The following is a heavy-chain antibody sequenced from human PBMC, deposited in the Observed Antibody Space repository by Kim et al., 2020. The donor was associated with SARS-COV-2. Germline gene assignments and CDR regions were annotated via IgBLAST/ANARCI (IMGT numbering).Heavy chain of an antibody. CDR3: ARLYGMDV. Sequence: NGNTKYSQKCQGRVTITRDTSASTAYMELSSLRSEDTAVYYCARLYGMDVWGQGTTVTVSS. V-gene: IGHV1-3*01. CDR2: NGNT. J-gene: IGHJ6*02.